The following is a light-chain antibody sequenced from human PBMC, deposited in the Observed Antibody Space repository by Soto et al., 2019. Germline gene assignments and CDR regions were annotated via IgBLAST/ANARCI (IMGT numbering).Light chain of an antibody. J-gene: IGKJ4*01. Sequence: EIVLTQSPATLSLSPGERATLSCRASQSVSSYLAWYQQKPGQAPRLLIYDASNRATGIPARFSGSGSGTDFTLTISSLESEDFAFYYCQQRSNWPCTFGGGTKVEIK. CDR2: DAS. CDR1: QSVSSY. CDR3: QQRSNWPCT. V-gene: IGKV3-11*01.